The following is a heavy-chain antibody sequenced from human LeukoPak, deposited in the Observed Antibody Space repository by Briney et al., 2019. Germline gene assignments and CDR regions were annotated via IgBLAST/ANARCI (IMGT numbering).Heavy chain of an antibody. CDR3: AREAAVAGTWWFDP. Sequence: GGSLRLSCAASGFTFSSYSMNWVRQAPGKGLEWVSSISSSSYIYYADSVKGRFTISRDNAKNSLYLQMNSLRAEDTAVYYCAREAAVAGTWWFDPWGQGTLVTVSS. D-gene: IGHD6-19*01. V-gene: IGHV3-21*01. CDR2: ISSSSYI. CDR1: GFTFSSYS. J-gene: IGHJ5*02.